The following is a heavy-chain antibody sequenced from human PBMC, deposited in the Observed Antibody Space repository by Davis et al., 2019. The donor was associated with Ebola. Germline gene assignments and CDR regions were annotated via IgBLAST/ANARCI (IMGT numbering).Heavy chain of an antibody. Sequence: ASVKVSCKASGYTFTSYGISWVRQAPGQGLEWMGWISAYNGNTNYAQKLQGRVTMTTDTSTSTAYMELRSLTSDDTAVYYCARDLATSSGAHFFYFGLDVWGEGTSVAVSS. CDR3: ARDLATSSGAHFFYFGLDV. CDR1: GYTFTSYG. V-gene: IGHV1-18*04. CDR2: ISAYNGNT. J-gene: IGHJ6*04. D-gene: IGHD3-10*01.